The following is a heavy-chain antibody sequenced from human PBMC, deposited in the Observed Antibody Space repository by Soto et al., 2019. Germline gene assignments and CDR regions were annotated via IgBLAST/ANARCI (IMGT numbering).Heavy chain of an antibody. V-gene: IGHV4-4*07. CDR2: IFADGST. CDR1: GGSVNNYY. D-gene: IGHD2-15*01. CDR3: VRDHAQVVVGTGFDC. Sequence: QVQLQESGPGLVKPSETLSLICTVSGGSVNNYYWGWVRQPAGKGLEWLGRIFADGSTTYNPSLMGRVTLSVDTSRNQLSLELTSMTAADTAVYYCVRDHAQVVVGTGFDCWGQGAPVTVSS. J-gene: IGHJ4*02.